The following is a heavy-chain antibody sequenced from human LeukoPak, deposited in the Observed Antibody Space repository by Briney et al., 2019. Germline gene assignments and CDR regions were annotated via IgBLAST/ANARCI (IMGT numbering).Heavy chain of an antibody. V-gene: IGHV3-23*01. CDR3: VKGTYSSGWND. Sequence: GGSLRLSCAASGFTFSNYAVSWVRQAPGMGLEWASAISGSGGITYYADSVKGRFTISRDNSKNTLYLQMNSLRADDTALYYCVKGTYSSGWNDWGQGTLVTVSS. CDR2: ISGSGGIT. J-gene: IGHJ4*02. CDR1: GFTFSNYA. D-gene: IGHD6-19*01.